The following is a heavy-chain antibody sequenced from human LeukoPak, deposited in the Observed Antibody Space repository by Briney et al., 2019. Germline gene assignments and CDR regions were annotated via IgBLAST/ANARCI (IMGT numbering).Heavy chain of an antibody. D-gene: IGHD4-17*01. V-gene: IGHV3-49*04. CDR3: TRVLDYGQDYYYGMDV. CDR1: GFTFGDYA. CDR2: IRSKAYGGTT. J-gene: IGHJ6*02. Sequence: GRSLRLSCTASGFTFGDYAMSWVRRAPGKGLEWVGFIRSKAYGGTTEYAASVKGRFTISRDDSKSIAYLQMNSLKTEDTAVYYCTRVLDYGQDYYYGMDVWGQGTTVTVSS.